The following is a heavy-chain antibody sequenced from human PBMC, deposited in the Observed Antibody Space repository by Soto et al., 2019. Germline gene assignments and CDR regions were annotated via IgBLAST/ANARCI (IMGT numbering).Heavy chain of an antibody. V-gene: IGHV1-69*11. Sequence: SVKVSCKASGGTFSSYAISWVRQAPGQGLEWMGRIIPFIGTANYAQKFQGRVTITADESTSTAYMELTSLRSEDTAVYYCARDRRCSSTSCYTFGNWFDPWGQGTLVTVSS. CDR1: GGTFSSYA. J-gene: IGHJ5*02. D-gene: IGHD2-2*02. CDR3: ARDRRCSSTSCYTFGNWFDP. CDR2: IIPFIGTA.